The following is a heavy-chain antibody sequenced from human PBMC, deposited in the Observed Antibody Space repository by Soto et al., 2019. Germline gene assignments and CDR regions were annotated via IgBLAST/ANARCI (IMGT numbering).Heavy chain of an antibody. CDR2: IIPMLPVT. Sequence: QVHLIQSGAEVKKPGSSVMVSCKAAGGTFNTYTLFWVRQAPGHGLEWMGRIIPMLPVTNSAQKFQGRLTLTAHKSTGTAFMELTSLTSDDTAVYYCSIGSWSAETFDVWGQGTLVTVSS. J-gene: IGHJ3*01. V-gene: IGHV1-69*02. CDR1: GGTFNTYT. D-gene: IGHD2-2*01. CDR3: SIGSWSAETFDV.